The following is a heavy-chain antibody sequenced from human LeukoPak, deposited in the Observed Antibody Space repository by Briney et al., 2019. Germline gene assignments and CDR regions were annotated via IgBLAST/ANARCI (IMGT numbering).Heavy chain of an antibody. CDR2: IYTTTGNP. CDR3: TRGRDTTGYLVY. D-gene: IGHD3-22*01. J-gene: IGHJ4*02. Sequence: GASVTVSCKASGCSFTNYSINWVRLAPGQGLEWMGWIYTTTGNPTYTQSSAGRFVFSLDTSLTTTYLHISSLKAADTAVYYCTRGRDTTGYLVYWGQGTLVTVSS. V-gene: IGHV7-4-1*02. CDR1: GCSFTNYS.